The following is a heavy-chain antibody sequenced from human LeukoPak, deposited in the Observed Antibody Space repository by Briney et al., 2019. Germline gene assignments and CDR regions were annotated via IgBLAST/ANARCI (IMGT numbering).Heavy chain of an antibody. D-gene: IGHD3-22*01. Sequence: PSETLSLTCTVSGGSISSYYWSCIRQPPGKGLEWIGYIYYSGSTNYNPSLKSRVTISVDTSKNQFSLKLSSVTAADTAVYYCAGAYDSSGYYYFDYWGQGTLVTVSS. V-gene: IGHV4-59*08. CDR1: GGSISSYY. CDR2: IYYSGST. J-gene: IGHJ4*02. CDR3: AGAYDSSGYYYFDY.